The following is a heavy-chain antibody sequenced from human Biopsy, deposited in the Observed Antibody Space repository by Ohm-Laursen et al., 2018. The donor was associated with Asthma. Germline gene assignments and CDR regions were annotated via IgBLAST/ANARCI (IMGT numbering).Heavy chain of an antibody. J-gene: IGHJ5*02. Sequence: ASVKVSCKASGYIFTEYSMNWVRQAPGQGLEWMGRINPNSGATKYAQQFQGRVTVTRDTSISTAFMELSRLRSDDTAVYYCARDRGYCSGGTCPSWFDPWGQGTLVIVSS. D-gene: IGHD2-15*01. CDR2: INPNSGAT. CDR3: ARDRGYCSGGTCPSWFDP. CDR1: GYIFTEYS. V-gene: IGHV1-2*06.